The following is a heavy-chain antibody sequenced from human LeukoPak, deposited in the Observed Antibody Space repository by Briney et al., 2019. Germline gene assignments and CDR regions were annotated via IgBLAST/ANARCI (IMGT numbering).Heavy chain of an antibody. Sequence: GGSLRLSCAASGFSFSNHWMTWVRQAPGKGLEWVANIKPDGSQQYYVDSMKGRFTISRDNAKNSLYLQMNSLRTEDTAVYYCARHGPSYYFDYWGQGTLVTVFS. CDR2: IKPDGSQQ. D-gene: IGHD3-16*01. CDR1: GFSFSNHW. V-gene: IGHV3-7*03. J-gene: IGHJ4*02. CDR3: ARHGPSYYFDY.